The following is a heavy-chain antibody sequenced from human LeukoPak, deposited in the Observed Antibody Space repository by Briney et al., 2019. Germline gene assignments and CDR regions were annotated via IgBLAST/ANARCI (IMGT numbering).Heavy chain of an antibody. D-gene: IGHD2-21*01. CDR3: AREIGDGYNWGYIDY. CDR1: GGTFSSYA. V-gene: IGHV1-69*04. J-gene: IGHJ4*02. CDR2: IIPILGIA. Sequence: ASVKVSCKASGGTFSSYAISWVRQAPGQGLEWMGRIIPILGIANYAQKFQGRVTITADKSTSTAYMELSSLRSEDTAVYYCAREIGDGYNWGYIDYWGQGTLVTVSS.